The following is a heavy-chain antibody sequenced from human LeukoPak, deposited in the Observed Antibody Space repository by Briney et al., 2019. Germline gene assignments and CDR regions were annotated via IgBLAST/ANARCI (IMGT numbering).Heavy chain of an antibody. CDR3: ARLYYCGGDCYAGVWYFDL. CDR1: GGSFSSSTYY. CDR2: FDYRGST. Sequence: SETLSLTCTVSGGSFSSSTYYWDWIRQPPGKGLEWIGSFDYRGSTYYNPSLKSRVTISVDTSKNQFPLKLSSVTAADTAVYYCARLYYCGGDCYAGVWYFDLWGRGTLVTVSS. D-gene: IGHD2-21*02. J-gene: IGHJ2*01. V-gene: IGHV4-39*06.